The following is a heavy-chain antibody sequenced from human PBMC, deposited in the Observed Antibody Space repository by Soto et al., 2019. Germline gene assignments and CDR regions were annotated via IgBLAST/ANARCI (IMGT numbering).Heavy chain of an antibody. CDR1: GGSISSGDYY. D-gene: IGHD4-4*01. CDR2: IYYSGST. Sequence: QVQLQESGPGVVKPSQTLSLTCAVSGGSISSGDYYWDWIRQPPGKGLEWIGYIYYSGSTYYNPSLKGRVXLPXDXHKTQFSLRLTSVTAADTAVYYCARVAMTTVTTFDYWGQGTLVTVSS. J-gene: IGHJ4*02. V-gene: IGHV4-30-4*01. CDR3: ARVAMTTVTTFDY.